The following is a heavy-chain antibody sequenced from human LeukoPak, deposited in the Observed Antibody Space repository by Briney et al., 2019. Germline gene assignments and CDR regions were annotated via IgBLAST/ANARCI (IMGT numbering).Heavy chain of an antibody. CDR1: GFTFSSYS. V-gene: IGHV3-21*01. J-gene: IGHJ4*02. CDR3: ARVCSGSHCGY. D-gene: IGHD1-26*01. CDR2: ISSSSSYI. Sequence: GGSLRLSCAASGFTFSSYSMNWVRQAPGKGLEWVSSISSSSSYIYYADSVMGRFTISRDNAKNSLYLQMNSLRAEDTAVYYCARVCSGSHCGYWGQGTLVTVSS.